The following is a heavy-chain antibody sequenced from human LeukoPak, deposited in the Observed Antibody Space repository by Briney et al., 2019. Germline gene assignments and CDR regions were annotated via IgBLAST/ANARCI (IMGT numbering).Heavy chain of an antibody. CDR3: ARRYFDY. V-gene: IGHV3-7*01. CDR2: IKQDGSEK. J-gene: IGHJ4*02. Sequence: GGSLRLSCAASGFTFSNYAMSWVRQAPGKGLEWVANIKQDGSEKYYVDSVKGRFTISRDNAKNSLYLQMNSLRAEDSAVYYCARRYFDYWGQGTLVTVSS. CDR1: GFTFSNYA.